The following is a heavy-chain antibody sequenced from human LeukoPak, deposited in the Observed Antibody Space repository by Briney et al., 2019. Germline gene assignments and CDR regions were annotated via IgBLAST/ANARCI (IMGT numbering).Heavy chain of an antibody. CDR3: ARVYNWNDPYFDY. V-gene: IGHV4-61*02. J-gene: IGHJ4*02. Sequence: PSETLSLTCTVSGDSISRSSDYWSWIRQPAGKGLEWIGRIYTSGSTNYNPSLKSRVTMSVDTSKNQFSLKLSSVTAADTAVYYCARVYNWNDPYFDYWGQGTLVTVSS. CDR1: GDSISRSSDY. CDR2: IYTSGST. D-gene: IGHD1-1*01.